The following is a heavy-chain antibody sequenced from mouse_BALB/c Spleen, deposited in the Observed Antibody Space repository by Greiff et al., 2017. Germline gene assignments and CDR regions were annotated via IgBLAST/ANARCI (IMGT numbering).Heavy chain of an antibody. CDR3: ARWLLRLDYAMDY. CDR2: INPYNGAT. D-gene: IGHD2-3*01. V-gene: IGHV1-26*01. Sequence: EVQLQQSGPELVKPGASVKISCKASGYSFTGYYMHWVKQSHVKSLEWIGRINPYNGATSYNQNFKDKASLTVDKSSSTAYMELHSLTSEDSAVYYCARWLLRLDYAMDYWGQGTSVTVSS. CDR1: GYSFTGYY. J-gene: IGHJ4*01.